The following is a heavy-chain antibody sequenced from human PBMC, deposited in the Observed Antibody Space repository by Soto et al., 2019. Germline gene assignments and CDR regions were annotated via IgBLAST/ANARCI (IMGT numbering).Heavy chain of an antibody. J-gene: IGHJ4*02. CDR1: GYTFSSYD. D-gene: IGHD6-19*01. Sequence: QVQLVQSGAEVKKPGASVKVSCKASGYTFSSYDINWVRQATGQGLEWMGWLNPNSGDTGYAQKFXGXVXLXRNTSINTAYIELNSLTSDDTAVYYCATSGGGWYLYWGQGTLVTVSS. CDR3: ATSGGGWYLY. CDR2: LNPNSGDT. V-gene: IGHV1-8*01.